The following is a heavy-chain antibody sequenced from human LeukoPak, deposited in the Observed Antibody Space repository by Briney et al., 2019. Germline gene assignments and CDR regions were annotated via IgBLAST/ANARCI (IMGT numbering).Heavy chain of an antibody. CDR2: IYHSGTT. J-gene: IGHJ4*02. V-gene: IGHV4-38-2*02. Sequence: PSETLSLTCTVSGYSISSGYYWGWIRQPPGKGLEWIGSIYHSGTTYYNPSLKSRVTISVDTSKNQFSLKPGSVTAADTAVYYCAREGSYYYDSSGYYTRRGVDYWGQGTLVTVSS. CDR3: AREGSYYYDSSGYYTRRGVDY. CDR1: GYSISSGYY. D-gene: IGHD3-22*01.